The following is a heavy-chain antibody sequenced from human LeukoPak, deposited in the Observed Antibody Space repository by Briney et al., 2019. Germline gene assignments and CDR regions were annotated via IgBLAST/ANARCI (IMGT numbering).Heavy chain of an antibody. Sequence: SETLSLTCAVYGGSFSGYYWSWIRQPPGKGLEWIGEINHSGSTNYNPSLKSRVTISVDTSKNQFPLKLSSVTAAETAVYYCARGTYYDFWSGYYRYSTYFDYWGQGTLVTVSS. D-gene: IGHD3-3*01. J-gene: IGHJ4*02. CDR3: ARGTYYDFWSGYYRYSTYFDY. CDR2: INHSGST. CDR1: GGSFSGYY. V-gene: IGHV4-34*01.